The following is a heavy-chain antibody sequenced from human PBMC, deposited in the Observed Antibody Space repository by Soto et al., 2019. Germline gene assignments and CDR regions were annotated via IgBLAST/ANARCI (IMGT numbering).Heavy chain of an antibody. J-gene: IGHJ6*01. CDR1: GDSVSSNSAA. Sequence: SQTLSLTCAISGDSVSSNSAAWNRIRQSPSRGLEWLGRTYYRSKWYNDYAVSVKSRITINPDTSKNQFSLQLNSVTPEDTAVYYCARDYWYYILTGYYRVGGGNDYYYGKDVWGQGTTVTFSS. CDR2: TYYRSKWYN. CDR3: ARDYWYYILTGYYRVGGGNDYYYGKDV. V-gene: IGHV6-1*01. D-gene: IGHD3-9*01.